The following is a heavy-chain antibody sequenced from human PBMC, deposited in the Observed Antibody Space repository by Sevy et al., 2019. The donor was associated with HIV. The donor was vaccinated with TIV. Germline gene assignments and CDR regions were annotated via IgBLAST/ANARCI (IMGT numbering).Heavy chain of an antibody. CDR2: ISYDGNNK. Sequence: GGSLRLSCAASGVTFSNYGVRWVRQAPGKGLEWVAFISYDGNNKYYIDSVKGRFTSSRNNSNNTVFLQMNSLSAADTAVYCCGKEYRDSSGYYRGGIDNWGQGTLVTVSS. CDR3: GKEYRDSSGYYRGGIDN. D-gene: IGHD3-22*01. CDR1: GVTFSNYG. V-gene: IGHV3-30*18. J-gene: IGHJ4*02.